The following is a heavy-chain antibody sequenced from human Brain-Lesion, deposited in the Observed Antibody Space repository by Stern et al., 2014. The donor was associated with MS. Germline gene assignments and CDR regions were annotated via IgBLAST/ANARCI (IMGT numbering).Heavy chain of an antibody. V-gene: IGHV4-39*01. Sequence: QVQLVESGPGLVKPSETLSLTCTVAGGSVSSTSYAWAWIRQPPGKGLEWIGTIYYSGDTYYSPSLKSRLTISLDQSKNQFSPQLGSVTAADTAVYYCAGEEDIRYCSGGSCTGNWFDPWGQGTLVTVSS. D-gene: IGHD2-15*01. J-gene: IGHJ5*02. CDR1: GGSVSSTSYA. CDR3: AGEEDIRYCSGGSCTGNWFDP. CDR2: IYYSGDT.